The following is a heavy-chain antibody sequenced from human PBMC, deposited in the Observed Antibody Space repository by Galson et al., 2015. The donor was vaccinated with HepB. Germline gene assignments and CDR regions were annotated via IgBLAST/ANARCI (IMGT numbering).Heavy chain of an antibody. J-gene: IGHJ4*02. CDR2: IWYDGSNK. CDR3: ARDGYAGDGYSRDLDY. V-gene: IGHV3-33*01. CDR1: GFTFSSYG. D-gene: IGHD5-24*01. Sequence: SLRLSCAASGFTFSSYGMHWVRQAPGKGLEWVAVIWYDGSNKYYADSVKGRFTISRDNSKNTLYLQMNSLRAEDTAVYYCARDGYAGDGYSRDLDYWGQGALVTVSS.